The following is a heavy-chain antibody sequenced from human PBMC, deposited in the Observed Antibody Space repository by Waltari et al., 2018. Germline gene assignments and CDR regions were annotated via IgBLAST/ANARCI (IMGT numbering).Heavy chain of an antibody. J-gene: IGHJ4*02. CDR3: ATPFYNWDDPLHS. V-gene: IGHV3-23*01. CDR1: GITFTNYA. CDR2: ISVSDGT. Sequence: EVQLLESGGDLVQPGGSLRLSCAASGITFTNYAINWVRLAPGTGLVWVSAISVSDGTYYADSVKRRFTISRDTSKNTVYLQMNGLRAEDTAVYYCATPFYNWDDPLHSWGQGTLVTVSS. D-gene: IGHD1-20*01.